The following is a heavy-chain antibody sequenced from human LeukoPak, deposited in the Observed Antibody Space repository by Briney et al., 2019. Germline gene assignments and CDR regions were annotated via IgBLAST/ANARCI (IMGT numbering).Heavy chain of an antibody. CDR1: GGSIGSYY. Sequence: SETLSLTCTVSGGSIGSYYWSRIRQPPGKGLEWIGHMYYSGGTTYNPSLKSRVSISLDTSKKHFSLKLSSVTAADTAVYYCAGTGLFFDYWSQGTLVTVSS. D-gene: IGHD7-27*01. CDR2: MYYSGGT. V-gene: IGHV4-59*01. CDR3: AGTGLFFDY. J-gene: IGHJ4*02.